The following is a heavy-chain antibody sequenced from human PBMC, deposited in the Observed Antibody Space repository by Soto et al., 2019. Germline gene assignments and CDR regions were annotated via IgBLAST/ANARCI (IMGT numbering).Heavy chain of an antibody. CDR1: GDTFSSYA. J-gene: IGHJ3*02. V-gene: IGHV1-69*13. Sequence: GASVKRSCKAAGDTFSSYAISWVRQAPGQGLEWMGGIIPIFGTANYAQKLQGRVTITADESTSTAYMELSSLRSEDTAVYYCARSSISGSSLYAFDIWGQGTMVTVSS. CDR2: IIPIFGTA. D-gene: IGHD1-26*01. CDR3: ARSSISGSSLYAFDI.